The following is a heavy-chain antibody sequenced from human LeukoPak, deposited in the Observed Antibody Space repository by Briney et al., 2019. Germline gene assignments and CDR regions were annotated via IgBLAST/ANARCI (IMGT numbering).Heavy chain of an antibody. CDR3: ARVVIDDYVWGSYRYTDY. J-gene: IGHJ4*02. CDR1: GFTFSSYE. CDR2: ISSSGSTI. Sequence: GGSLRLSCAASGFTFSSYEMNWVRQAPGKGLEWVSYISSSGSTIYYADSVKGRFTISRDNAKNSLYLQMNSLRAEDTAVYYCARVVIDDYVWGSYRYTDYWGQGTLVTVSS. V-gene: IGHV3-48*03. D-gene: IGHD3-16*02.